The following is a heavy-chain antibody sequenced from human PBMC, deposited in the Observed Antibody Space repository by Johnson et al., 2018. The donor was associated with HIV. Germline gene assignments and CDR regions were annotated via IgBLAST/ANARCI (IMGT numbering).Heavy chain of an antibody. CDR1: GFTFDDYA. CDR2: INWNGGST. Sequence: VQLVESGGGLVQPGRSLRLSCAASGFTFDDYAMHWVRQAPGKGLEWVSGINWNGGSTGYADSVKGRFTISRDNAKTSLYLQMNSLRAEDTALYYCARERYDYSDQQAEAFDIWGQGTMVTVSS. D-gene: IGHD4-17*01. V-gene: IGHV3-9*01. J-gene: IGHJ3*02. CDR3: ARERYDYSDQQAEAFDI.